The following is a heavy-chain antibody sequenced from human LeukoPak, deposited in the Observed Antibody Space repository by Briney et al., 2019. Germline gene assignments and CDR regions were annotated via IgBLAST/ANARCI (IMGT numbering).Heavy chain of an antibody. V-gene: IGHV4-34*01. J-gene: IGHJ4*02. CDR2: INHSGST. CDR1: GFTFSNPW. D-gene: IGHD5-18*01. Sequence: GSLRLSCAASGFTFSNPWLSWIRQPPGKGLEWIGEINHSGSTNYNPSLKSRVTISVDTSKNQFSLKLSSVTAADTAVYYCARDGDVDTAMVFDYWGQGTLVTVSS. CDR3: ARDGDVDTAMVFDY.